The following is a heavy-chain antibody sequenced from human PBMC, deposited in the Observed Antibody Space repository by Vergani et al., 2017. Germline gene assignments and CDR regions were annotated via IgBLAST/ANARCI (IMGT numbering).Heavy chain of an antibody. CDR2: INSDGSST. Sequence: EVQLVESGGGLVQPGGSLRLSCAASGFTFSSYWMHWVRQAPGKGLGWVSRINSDGSSTSYADSVKGRFTISRDNAKNTLYLQMNSLRAEDTAVYYCARDLEILEWRMFDPWGQGTLVTVSS. D-gene: IGHD3-3*01. CDR1: GFTFSSYW. CDR3: ARDLEILEWRMFDP. V-gene: IGHV3-74*01. J-gene: IGHJ5*02.